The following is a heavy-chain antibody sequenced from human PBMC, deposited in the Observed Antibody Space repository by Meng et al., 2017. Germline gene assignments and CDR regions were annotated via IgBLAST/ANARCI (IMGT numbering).Heavy chain of an antibody. CDR3: ARGDWGSLSFDY. Sequence: QVQVVQSGARVQKRVASVKVSCNASGYTFTGYYLHWLRQAPGQGLEWMGRINPNSGGTNYAQKFQGRVTMTRDTSISTAYMELSRLRSDDTAVYYCARGDWGSLSFDYWGQGTLVTVSS. J-gene: IGHJ4*02. CDR1: GYTFTGYY. D-gene: IGHD7-27*01. CDR2: INPNSGGT. V-gene: IGHV1-2*06.